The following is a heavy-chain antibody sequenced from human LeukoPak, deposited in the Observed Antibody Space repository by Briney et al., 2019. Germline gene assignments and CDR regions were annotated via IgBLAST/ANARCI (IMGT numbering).Heavy chain of an antibody. D-gene: IGHD6-19*01. CDR1: ELPFSTFA. J-gene: IGHJ6*03. CDR2: FSAGGGTT. Sequence: GGPLGLSCAASELPFSTFAMTWVAQAPGKGLGWFPGFSAGGGTTYYADSVKGRFSISRDNSKKTVYLQMNSLRAEDTAVYYCAKDSSGWSHIYMDVWGKGTTVTVSS. V-gene: IGHV3-23*01. CDR3: AKDSSGWSHIYMDV.